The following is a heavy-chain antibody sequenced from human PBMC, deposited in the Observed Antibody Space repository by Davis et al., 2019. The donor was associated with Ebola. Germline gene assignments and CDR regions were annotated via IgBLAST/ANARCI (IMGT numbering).Heavy chain of an antibody. D-gene: IGHD3-22*01. V-gene: IGHV4-59*08. CDR1: GGSISSYY. Sequence: MPSETLSLTCTVSGGSISSYYWSWIRQPPGKGLEWIGYIYYSGSTNYNPSLKSRVTISLDTSKNQFSLKLSSVTAADTAVYYCARRRRYYYDSSGYYYAFDIWGQGTMVTVSS. CDR3: ARRRRYYYDSSGYYYAFDI. CDR2: IYYSGST. J-gene: IGHJ3*02.